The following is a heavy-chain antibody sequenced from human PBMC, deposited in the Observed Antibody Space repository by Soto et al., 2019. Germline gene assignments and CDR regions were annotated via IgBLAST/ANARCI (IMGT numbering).Heavy chain of an antibody. Sequence: EVQLVESGGGVVRPGGSLRLSCAASGFTFDDYGMSWVRQAPGKGLEWVSGINWNGGSTGYADSVKGRFTISRDNVKISLYLQMNFLRAEDTALYYCARAVSYYYGSGSYNLRSGMDVLGQGTTVTVSS. V-gene: IGHV3-20*04. CDR1: GFTFDDYG. D-gene: IGHD3-10*01. J-gene: IGHJ6*02. CDR2: INWNGGST. CDR3: ARAVSYYYGSGSYNLRSGMDV.